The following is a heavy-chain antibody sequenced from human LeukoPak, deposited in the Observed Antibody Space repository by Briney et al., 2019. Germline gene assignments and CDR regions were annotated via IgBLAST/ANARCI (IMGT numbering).Heavy chain of an antibody. CDR3: ARVGYDSSGRFDY. D-gene: IGHD3-22*01. V-gene: IGHV3-11*04. J-gene: IGHJ4*02. CDR2: ISSSGSII. Sequence: PGGSLRLSCAGSGFTFSDYYMTWIRQAPGKGMKWVSYISSSGSIIYYADSVKGRFIISRDNAKNSLYLQMNSLRAEDTAVYFCARVGYDSSGRFDYWGQGTLVTVSS. CDR1: GFTFSDYY.